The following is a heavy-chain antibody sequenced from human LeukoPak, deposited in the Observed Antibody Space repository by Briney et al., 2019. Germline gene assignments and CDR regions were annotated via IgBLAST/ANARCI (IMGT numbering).Heavy chain of an antibody. Sequence: PGGSLRLSCAASGFTFSSYGMHWVRQAPGKGLEWVAVISYDGSNKYYADSVKGRFTISRDNSKNTLYLQMNSLRAEDTAVYYCAKVGATDYWGQGTLVTVSS. CDR3: AKVGATDY. J-gene: IGHJ4*02. CDR1: GFTFSSYG. V-gene: IGHV3-30*18. CDR2: ISYDGSNK. D-gene: IGHD1-26*01.